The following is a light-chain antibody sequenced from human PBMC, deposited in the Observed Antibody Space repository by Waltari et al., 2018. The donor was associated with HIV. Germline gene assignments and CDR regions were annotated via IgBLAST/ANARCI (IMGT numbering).Light chain of an antibody. Sequence: QSVLTQPPSASGTPGQRVFISCSGSNSNIGRNTVHWYQHLPGTAPKLLIYDDPMRPSGVPDRFSGSRSGTSASLAIGGLHSEEEAHYFCASWDDSVTGSNWVFGGGTRLTVL. CDR1: NSNIGRNT. J-gene: IGLJ3*02. CDR2: DDP. CDR3: ASWDDSVTGSNWV. V-gene: IGLV1-44*01.